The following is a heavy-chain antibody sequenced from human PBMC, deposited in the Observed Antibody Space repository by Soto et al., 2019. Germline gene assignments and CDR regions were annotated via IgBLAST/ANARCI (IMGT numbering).Heavy chain of an antibody. Sequence: QVQLVQSRAEVKNPGASVKVSCKASGYSFTRYGIAWARQAPGQGPEWMGWINTYNGNTNYAQNLQGRVTLTTDTSTSTAYMELTSLRSNDTAIYYCAMVDVYVTPSPQDVWGQGTTVIVSS. J-gene: IGHJ6*02. D-gene: IGHD3-16*01. CDR1: GYSFTRYG. V-gene: IGHV1-18*01. CDR2: INTYNGNT. CDR3: AMVDVYVTPSPQDV.